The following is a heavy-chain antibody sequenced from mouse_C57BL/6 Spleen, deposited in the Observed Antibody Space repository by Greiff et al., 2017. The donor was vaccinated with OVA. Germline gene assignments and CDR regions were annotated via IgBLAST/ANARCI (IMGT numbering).Heavy chain of an antibody. J-gene: IGHJ2*01. CDR3: ARDGTTVVANYFDY. V-gene: IGHV5-4*01. CDR1: GFTFSSYA. Sequence: EVKLMESGGGLVKPGGSLKLSCAASGFTFSSYAMSWVRQTPEKRLEWVATISAGGSYTYYSDNVKGRFTISRDNAKNNLYLQMSHLKSEDTAMYDCARDGTTVVANYFDYWGQGTTLTVSS. D-gene: IGHD1-1*01. CDR2: ISAGGSYT.